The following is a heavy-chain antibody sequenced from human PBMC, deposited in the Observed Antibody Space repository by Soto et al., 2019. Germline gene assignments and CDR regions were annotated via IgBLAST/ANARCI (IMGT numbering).Heavy chain of an antibody. CDR1: GYTFTNYG. J-gene: IGHJ4*01. V-gene: IGHV1-18*01. CDR3: SRGTSIPASGDY. CDR2: VSAYNGER. Sequence: ASVKVSCKASGYTFTNYGINWVRQAPGQGLEWLGWVSAYNGERRYAQRVQARVIMTTDTSTTTAYMELRSLRSDDTTVYYCSRGTSIPASGDYWGQGTLVTVSS. D-gene: IGHD6-6*01.